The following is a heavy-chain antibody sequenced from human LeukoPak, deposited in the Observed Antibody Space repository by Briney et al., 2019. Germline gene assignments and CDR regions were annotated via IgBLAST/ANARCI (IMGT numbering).Heavy chain of an antibody. V-gene: IGHV1-46*01. CDR2: INPSGGST. J-gene: IGHJ4*02. Sequence: ASVKVSCKASGYTFTSYYMHWVRQAPGQGLEWMGIINPSGGSTSYAQKFQGRVTMTRDMSTSTAYMELSSLRSEDTAVYYCARDYHDSSGYYYVVYWGQGTLVTVSS. CDR1: GYTFTSYY. D-gene: IGHD3-22*01. CDR3: ARDYHDSSGYYYVVY.